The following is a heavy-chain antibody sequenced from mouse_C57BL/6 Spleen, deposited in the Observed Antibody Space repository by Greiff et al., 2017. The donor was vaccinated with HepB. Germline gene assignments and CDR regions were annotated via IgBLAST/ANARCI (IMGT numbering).Heavy chain of an antibody. CDR3: TRDGPGNYFDY. CDR1: GYTFTDYE. Sequence: QVQLKESGAELVRPGASVTLSCKASGYTFTDYEMHWVKQTPVHGLEWIGAIDPETGGTAYNQKFKGKAILTADKSSSTAYMELRSLTSEDSAVYYCTRDGPGNYFDYWGQGTTLTVSS. CDR2: IDPETGGT. V-gene: IGHV1-15*01. J-gene: IGHJ2*01. D-gene: IGHD1-1*01.